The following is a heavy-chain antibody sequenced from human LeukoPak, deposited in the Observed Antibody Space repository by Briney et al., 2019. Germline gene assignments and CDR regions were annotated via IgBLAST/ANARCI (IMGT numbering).Heavy chain of an antibody. CDR3: ARDDRVTALFDY. D-gene: IGHD2-21*02. V-gene: IGHV3-30-3*01. J-gene: IGHJ4*02. CDR1: GFTISSYA. Sequence: GGSLRLSCAASGFTISSYAMHWVRQAPGKGLEWVAVISYDGSNKYYADSVKGRFTISRDNSKNTLYLQMNSLRAEDTAVYYCARDDRVTALFDYWGQGTLVTVSS. CDR2: ISYDGSNK.